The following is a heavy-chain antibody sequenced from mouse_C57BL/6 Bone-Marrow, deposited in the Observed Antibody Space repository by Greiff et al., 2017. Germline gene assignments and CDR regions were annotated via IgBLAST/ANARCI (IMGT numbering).Heavy chain of an antibody. V-gene: IGHV1-55*01. CDR1: GYTFTSYW. Sequence: QVQLQQPGAELVKPGASVKMSCKASGYTFTSYWITWVKQRPGQGLEWIGDINPGSGSTNYNEKFKSKATLTVTTSSSTAYMQLSSLTSENSAVYYWAGEDYYGGSYDYWGQGTTLTVSS. CDR2: INPGSGST. J-gene: IGHJ2*01. D-gene: IGHD1-1*01. CDR3: AGEDYYGGSYDY.